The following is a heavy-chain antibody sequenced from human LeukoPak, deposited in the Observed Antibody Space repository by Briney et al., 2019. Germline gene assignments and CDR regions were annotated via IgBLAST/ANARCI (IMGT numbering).Heavy chain of an antibody. V-gene: IGHV1-2*02. CDR3: ARAYNWNSPFDY. Sequence: GASVKVSCKASGYTFTGYYMHWVRQAHGQGLEWMGWINPNSGGTNYAQKFQGRVTMTRDTSISTAYMELSRLRSDDTAVYYCARAYNWNSPFDYWGQGTLVTVSS. CDR2: INPNSGGT. CDR1: GYTFTGYY. J-gene: IGHJ4*02. D-gene: IGHD1-7*01.